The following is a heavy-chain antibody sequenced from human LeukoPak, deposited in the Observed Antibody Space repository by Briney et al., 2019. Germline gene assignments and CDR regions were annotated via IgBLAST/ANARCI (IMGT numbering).Heavy chain of an antibody. CDR1: GFTFSSYW. CDR2: ISTDASST. Sequence: GGSLRLSCAASGFTFSSYWMHWVRQAPGKGLVWVSRISTDASSTTYADSVKGRFTISRDNAKDTLYLQMNSLRADDTAVYYCARGGLHRLWFGEFWGQGTLVTVSS. J-gene: IGHJ4*02. D-gene: IGHD3-10*01. V-gene: IGHV3-74*01. CDR3: ARGGLHRLWFGEF.